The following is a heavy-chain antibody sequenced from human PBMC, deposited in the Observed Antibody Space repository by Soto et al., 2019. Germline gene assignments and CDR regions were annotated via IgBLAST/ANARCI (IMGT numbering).Heavy chain of an antibody. CDR2: INHSGST. CDR3: ARAGSPRRRYYMDV. Sequence: SETLSLTCAVYGGSFSGYYWSWIRQPPGKGLEWIGEINHSGSTNYNPSLKSRVTITVDTSKNQFSLKLSSVTAADTAVYYCARAGSPRRRYYMDVWGKGTTVTVSS. V-gene: IGHV4-34*01. J-gene: IGHJ6*03. CDR1: GGSFSGYY. D-gene: IGHD6-13*01.